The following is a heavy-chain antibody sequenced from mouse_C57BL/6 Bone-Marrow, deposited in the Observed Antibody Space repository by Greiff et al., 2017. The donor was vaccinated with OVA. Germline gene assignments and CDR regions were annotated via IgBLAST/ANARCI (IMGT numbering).Heavy chain of an antibody. Sequence: QVQLQQPGAELVKPGASVKMSCKASGYTFTSYWITWVKQRPGQGLEWIGDIYPGSGSTNYNEKFKSKATLTVDTSSSTAYMQLSSLTSEDSAVYYCARRGYYDYDEGWAMDYWGQGTSVTVSS. CDR2: IYPGSGST. J-gene: IGHJ4*01. V-gene: IGHV1-55*01. CDR3: ARRGYYDYDEGWAMDY. D-gene: IGHD2-4*01. CDR1: GYTFTSYW.